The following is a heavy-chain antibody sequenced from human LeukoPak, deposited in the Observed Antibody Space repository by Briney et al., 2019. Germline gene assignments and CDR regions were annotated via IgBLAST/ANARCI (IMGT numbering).Heavy chain of an antibody. Sequence: ASVKVSCKASGYTFTSYYMHWVRQAPGQGLEWMGMINPSGGSTSYAQKFQGRVTMTRDTSTSTVYMELSSLRSEDTAVYYCARQYCGGACFSSYYYYGMDVWGQGTTVTVSS. CDR2: INPSGGST. V-gene: IGHV1-46*01. CDR1: GYTFTSYY. J-gene: IGHJ6*02. CDR3: ARQYCGGACFSSYYYYGMDV. D-gene: IGHD2-21*02.